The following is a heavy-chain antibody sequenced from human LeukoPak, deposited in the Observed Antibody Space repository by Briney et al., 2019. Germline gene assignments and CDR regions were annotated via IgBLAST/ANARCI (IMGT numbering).Heavy chain of an antibody. CDR3: ARSEQLNPLVEPNYYYYGMDV. CDR2: ISAYNGNT. Sequence: ASVKVSCKASGGTFSSYAISWVRQAPGQGLEWMGWISAYNGNTNYAQKLQGRVTMTTDTSTSTAYMELRSLRSDDTAVYYCARSEQLNPLVEPNYYYYGMDVWGQGTTVTVSS. V-gene: IGHV1-18*01. D-gene: IGHD6-13*01. J-gene: IGHJ6*02. CDR1: GGTFSSYA.